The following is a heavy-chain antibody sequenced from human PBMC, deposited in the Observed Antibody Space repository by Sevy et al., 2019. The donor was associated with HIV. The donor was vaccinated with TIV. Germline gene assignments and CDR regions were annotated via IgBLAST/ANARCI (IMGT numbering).Heavy chain of an antibody. CDR3: ARDVSSPGYYDIAGYGDEAFDI. CDR1: GFTFDTYT. Sequence: GGSLRLSCAASGFTFDTYTMNWVRQAPGKGLEWVSSISFSSSYIYYADSVKGRFTISRDKAKSSLYLQMNSLRADGTAVYDCARDVSSPGYYDIAGYGDEAFDIWGKGTMVTVSS. J-gene: IGHJ3*02. CDR2: ISFSSSYI. D-gene: IGHD3-22*01. V-gene: IGHV3-21*01.